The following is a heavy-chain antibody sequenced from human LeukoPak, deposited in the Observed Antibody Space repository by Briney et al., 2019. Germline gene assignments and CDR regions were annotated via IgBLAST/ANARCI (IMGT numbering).Heavy chain of an antibody. CDR1: GYTFTGYH. CDR3: ARDYCSSTSCLFGY. V-gene: IGHV1-2*06. Sequence: ASVKVSCTASGYTFTGYHMHWVRQAPGQGLEWMGRINPNSGDTNYAQKFQGRVTMTRDTSISTAYVELSRLRSDDTAVYYCARDYCSSTSCLFGYWGQGTLVTVSS. J-gene: IGHJ4*02. CDR2: INPNSGDT. D-gene: IGHD2-2*01.